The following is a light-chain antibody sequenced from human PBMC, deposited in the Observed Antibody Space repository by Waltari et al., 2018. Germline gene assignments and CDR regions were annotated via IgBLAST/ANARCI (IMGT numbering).Light chain of an antibody. Sequence: QSALTPPPSASGSPGQSVTIPCTGPSRDVGAYNYLSCYQQHPGKAPKLMLSEVTQRPSGVPDRFSGSKSGNTASLTVSGLQAEDEAVYYCSSYAGRNGVIFGGGTKLTVL. J-gene: IGLJ2*01. CDR3: SSYAGRNGVI. CDR2: EVT. V-gene: IGLV2-8*01. CDR1: SRDVGAYNY.